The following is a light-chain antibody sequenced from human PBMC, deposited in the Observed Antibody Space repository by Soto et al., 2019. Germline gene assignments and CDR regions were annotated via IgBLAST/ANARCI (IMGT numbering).Light chain of an antibody. Sequence: DIHMTQSPSTLSLSLGDRVTITFRASQTISSLLAWYQQKPGKAPKLLIYKASTLKSGVPSRFSGSGSGTEFTLTISSLQPDDFATYYCQHYNSYSEAFGQGTKVDIK. CDR1: QTISSL. CDR2: KAS. CDR3: QHYNSYSEA. J-gene: IGKJ1*01. V-gene: IGKV1-5*03.